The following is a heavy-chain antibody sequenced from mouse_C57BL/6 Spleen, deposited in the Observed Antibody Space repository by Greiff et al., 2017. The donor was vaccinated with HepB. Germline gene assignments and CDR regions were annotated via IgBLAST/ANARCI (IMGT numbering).Heavy chain of an antibody. Sequence: QVQLQQPGAELVRPGSSVKLSCKASGYTFTSYWMDWVKQRPGQGLEWIGNIYPSDSETHYNQKFKDKATLTVDKSSSTAYMQLSSLTSEDSAVYYCARKGLLRSEAMDYWGQGTSVTVSS. J-gene: IGHJ4*01. CDR2: IYPSDSET. V-gene: IGHV1-61*01. CDR1: GYTFTSYW. D-gene: IGHD1-1*01. CDR3: ARKGLLRSEAMDY.